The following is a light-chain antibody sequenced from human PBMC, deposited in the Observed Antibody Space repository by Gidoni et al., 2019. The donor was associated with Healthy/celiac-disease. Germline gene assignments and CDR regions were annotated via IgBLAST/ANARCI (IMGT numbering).Light chain of an antibody. CDR1: QSISSY. CDR3: QQSYSTLLLT. CDR2: AAS. V-gene: IGKV1-39*01. J-gene: IGKJ4*01. Sequence: DIQMTQSPSSLSASVGDRVTITCRASQSISSYLNWYQQKPAKAPKLLIYAASSLQSGVPSRFSGSGSGTDFTLTISSLQPEDFATYYCQQSYSTLLLTFXGXTKVEIK.